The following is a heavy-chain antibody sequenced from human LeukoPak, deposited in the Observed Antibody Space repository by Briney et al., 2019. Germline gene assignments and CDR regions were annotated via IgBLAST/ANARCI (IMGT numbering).Heavy chain of an antibody. D-gene: IGHD6-6*01. J-gene: IGHJ4*02. CDR3: AEYSPHGYFDY. CDR2: LYSSGTT. CDR1: GGSISSGSNY. Sequence: SQTLSLTCTVSGGSISSGSNYWSWIRQSAGKGLEWIGRLYSSGTTNYNPSLKSRVTISVDTSKNQFSLNLSSVTAADTAVYYCAEYSPHGYFDYWGQGTLVTVPS. V-gene: IGHV4-61*02.